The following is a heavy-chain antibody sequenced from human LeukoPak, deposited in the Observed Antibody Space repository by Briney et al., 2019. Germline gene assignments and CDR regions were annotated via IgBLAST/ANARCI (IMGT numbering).Heavy chain of an antibody. CDR2: VDPEDGET. V-gene: IGHV1-69-2*01. CDR3: ATAILHY. D-gene: IGHD2/OR15-2a*01. J-gene: IGHJ4*02. CDR1: GYTFTDYY. Sequence: GASVKVSCKASGYTFTDYYMHWVQQAPGKGLEWMGRVDPEDGETIYAEKFQGRVTITADTSIDTAYMELSSLRSENTAVYYCATAILHYWGQGTLVTVSS.